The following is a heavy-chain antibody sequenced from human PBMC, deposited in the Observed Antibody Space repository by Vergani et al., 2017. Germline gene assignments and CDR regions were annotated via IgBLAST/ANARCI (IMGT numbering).Heavy chain of an antibody. CDR1: GFTFSSYS. D-gene: IGHD3-3*01. CDR2: ISSSSSYI. CDR3: ARLQKEGITIFGVVINYMDV. Sequence: EVQLVESGGDLVQPGGSLRLSCAASGFTFSSYSMNWVRQAPGKGLEWVSSISSSSSYIYYADSVKGRFTISRDNAKNSLYLQMNSLRAEDTAVYYCARLQKEGITIFGVVINYMDVWGKGTTVTVSS. V-gene: IGHV3-21*02. J-gene: IGHJ6*03.